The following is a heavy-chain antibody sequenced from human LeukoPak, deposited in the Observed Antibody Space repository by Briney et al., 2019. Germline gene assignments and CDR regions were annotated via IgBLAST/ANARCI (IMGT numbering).Heavy chain of an antibody. CDR3: AKDHGWAARGFDY. D-gene: IGHD6-6*01. J-gene: IGHJ4*02. CDR1: GFTFSSYG. V-gene: IGHV3-33*06. Sequence: GGSLRLSCAASGFTFSSYGMHWVRQAPGKGLEWVAVIWYDGSNKYYADSVKGRFTISRDNSKNTLYLQMNSLRAEDTAVYYCAKDHGWAARGFDYWGQGTLVTVSS. CDR2: IWYDGSNK.